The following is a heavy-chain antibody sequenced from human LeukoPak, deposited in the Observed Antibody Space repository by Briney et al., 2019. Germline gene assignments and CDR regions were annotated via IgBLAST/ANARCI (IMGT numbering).Heavy chain of an antibody. CDR2: ISGSGGST. Sequence: GGSLRLSCAASGFTFSSYGMSWVRQAPGKGLEWVSAISGSGGSTYYADSVKGRFTISRDNSKNTLYLQMNSLRGDDTAVYHCARDSGSYLQPTDYWGQGTLVTVSS. D-gene: IGHD1-26*01. CDR3: ARDSGSYLQPTDY. J-gene: IGHJ4*02. V-gene: IGHV3-23*01. CDR1: GFTFSSYG.